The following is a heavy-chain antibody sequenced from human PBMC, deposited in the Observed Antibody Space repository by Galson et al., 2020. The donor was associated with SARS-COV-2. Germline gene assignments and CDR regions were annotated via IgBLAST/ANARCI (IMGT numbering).Heavy chain of an antibody. D-gene: IGHD3-22*01. V-gene: IGHV4-39*01. CDR2: IYYSGST. J-gene: IGHJ3*02. Sequence: ETSETLSLTCTVSGGSISSTTYYWAWIRQPPGKGLEWIGSIYYSGSTFYNASLKSRVTMSVETSMNQFSLKLSSVTAADTAVYYCARRGRGNTMIVWAFDIWGQGTMVTVSS. CDR3: ARRGRGNTMIVWAFDI. CDR1: GGSISSTTYY.